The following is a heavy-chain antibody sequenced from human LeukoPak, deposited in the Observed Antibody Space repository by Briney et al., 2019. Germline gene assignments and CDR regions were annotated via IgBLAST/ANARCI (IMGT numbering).Heavy chain of an antibody. V-gene: IGHV4-39*01. CDR1: GGSISSSSYY. CDR2: IYYSGST. Sequence: SETLSLTCTVSGGSISSSSYYWGWIRQPPGKGLEWIGSIYYSGSTYYNPSLKSRVTISVDTSKNQFSLKLSSVTAADTAVYYCARVPVGYCSSTSCYGLDPWGQGTLVTVSS. J-gene: IGHJ5*02. CDR3: ARVPVGYCSSTSCYGLDP. D-gene: IGHD2-2*01.